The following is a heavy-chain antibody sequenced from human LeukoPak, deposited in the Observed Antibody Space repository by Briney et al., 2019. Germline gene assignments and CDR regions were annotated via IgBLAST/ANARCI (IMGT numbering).Heavy chain of an antibody. CDR2: ISTYNGDT. Sequence: ASVKISCKAFGYTSTRYGITWVRQAPGQGLEWMGWISTYNGDTNYAQKFQGRVTMTRDTSTNTAYMELRSLRSDDTAIYYCARDPSNTSGWYIYFDYWGQGTLVTVSS. CDR1: GYTSTRYG. D-gene: IGHD6-19*01. V-gene: IGHV1-18*01. J-gene: IGHJ4*02. CDR3: ARDPSNTSGWYIYFDY.